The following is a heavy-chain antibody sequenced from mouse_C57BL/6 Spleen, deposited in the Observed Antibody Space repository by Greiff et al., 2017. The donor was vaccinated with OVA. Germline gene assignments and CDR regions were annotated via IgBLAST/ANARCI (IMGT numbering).Heavy chain of an antibody. Sequence: EVQGVESGGDLVKPGGSLKLSCAASGFTFSSYGMSWVRQTPDKRLEWVATISSGGSYTYYPDSVKGRFTITRDNAKNTLYLQMSSLKSEDTAMYYCARGASTMVTTGYFDVWGTGTTVTVSS. CDR1: GFTFSSYG. J-gene: IGHJ1*03. V-gene: IGHV5-6*01. D-gene: IGHD2-2*01. CDR3: ARGASTMVTTGYFDV. CDR2: ISSGGSYT.